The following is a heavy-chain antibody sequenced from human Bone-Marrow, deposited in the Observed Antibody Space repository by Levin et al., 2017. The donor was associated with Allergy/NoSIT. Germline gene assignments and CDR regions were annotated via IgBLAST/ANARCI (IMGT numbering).Heavy chain of an antibody. Sequence: SETLSLTCTVSGGSISSYYWNWIRQPPGKGLEWIGSIYHSGGTNYNPSLQSRVTISLDTSTNQFSLKLSSVTAADTAVYYCARKYGTGCYTYYLDYWGQGTLVTVSS. J-gene: IGHJ4*02. CDR3: ARKYGTGCYTYYLDY. V-gene: IGHV4-59*01. D-gene: IGHD6-19*01. CDR1: GGSISSYY. CDR2: IYHSGGT.